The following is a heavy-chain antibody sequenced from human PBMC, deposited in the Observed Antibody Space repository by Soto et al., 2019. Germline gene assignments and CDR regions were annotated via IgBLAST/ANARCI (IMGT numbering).Heavy chain of an antibody. D-gene: IGHD6-13*01. J-gene: IGHJ4*02. CDR1: GYTFSNFW. CDR3: ARSPRSSPYFDY. V-gene: IGHV5-51*01. Sequence: ESLTMSFLCSGYTFSNFWIAWVRHLPGKGLEWMGIIYPGDHETRYSPSFHGKVTISADKSINTAYLQWSSLEASDSAFYYCARSPRSSPYFDYWGQGAPVTVSS. CDR2: IYPGDHET.